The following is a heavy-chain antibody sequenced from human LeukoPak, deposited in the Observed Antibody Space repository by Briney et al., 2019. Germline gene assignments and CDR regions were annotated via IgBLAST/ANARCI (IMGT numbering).Heavy chain of an antibody. V-gene: IGHV1-46*01. D-gene: IGHD5-12*01. CDR2: INPSGGST. Sequence: ASVKVSCKASGYTFTSYYMHWVRQAPGQGLEWMGIINPSGGSTSYAQKFQGRVTMTRDTSTSTVYMELSSLRSEDTAVYYCARGGVGPVTTMDAFDIWGQGTMVTVSS. CDR1: GYTFTSYY. J-gene: IGHJ3*02. CDR3: ARGGVGPVTTMDAFDI.